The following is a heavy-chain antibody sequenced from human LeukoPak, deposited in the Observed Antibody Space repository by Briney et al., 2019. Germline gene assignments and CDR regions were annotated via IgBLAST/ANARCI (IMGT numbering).Heavy chain of an antibody. D-gene: IGHD3-10*01. CDR2: IYYTGVT. J-gene: IGHJ6*02. CDR3: TRHAPVPVLGHGMGV. Sequence: SETLSLTCIVSGGSISSYYWSWIRQPPGKGLEWIGYIYYTGVTKYSPSVKSRVTMSVDTSKNQFSLELTSVTAADTAVYYCTRHAPVPVLGHGMGVWGQGTTVTVSS. V-gene: IGHV4-59*08. CDR1: GGSISSYY.